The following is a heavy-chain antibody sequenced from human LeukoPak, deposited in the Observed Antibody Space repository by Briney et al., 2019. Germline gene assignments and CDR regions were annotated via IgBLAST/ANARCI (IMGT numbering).Heavy chain of an antibody. V-gene: IGHV3-23*01. J-gene: IGHJ6*03. CDR2: ISGSGGST. CDR1: GFTFSSYT. D-gene: IGHD6-6*01. CDR3: AKSQAARPYYYYYMDV. Sequence: GGSLRLSCAASGFTFSSYTMNWVRQAPGKGLEWVSAISGSGGSTYYADSVKGRFTISRDNSKNTLYLQMNSLRAEDTAIYYCAKSQAARPYYYYYMDVWGKGTTVTVSS.